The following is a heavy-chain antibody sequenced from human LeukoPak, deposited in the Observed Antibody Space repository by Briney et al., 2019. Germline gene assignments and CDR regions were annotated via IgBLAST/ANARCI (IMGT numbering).Heavy chain of an antibody. J-gene: IGHJ3*02. CDR1: GGSISSGDYY. CDR3: ARGALVGATNKVAFDI. CDR2: IYYSGST. D-gene: IGHD1-26*01. Sequence: SQTLSLTCTVSGGSISSGDYYWSWIRQPPGKGLEWIGYIYYSGSTYYNPSLKSRVTISVDTSKNQFSLKLSSVTAADTAVYYCARGALVGATNKVAFDIWGQGTMVTVSS. V-gene: IGHV4-30-4*01.